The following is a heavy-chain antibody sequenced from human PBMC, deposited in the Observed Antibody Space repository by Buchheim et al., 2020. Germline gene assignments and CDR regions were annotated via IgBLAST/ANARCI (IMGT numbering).Heavy chain of an antibody. J-gene: IGHJ6*02. CDR1: GFTFINYG. CDR3: ARDNREYTSSWKFYFYGLDV. Sequence: QVQLVESGGSVVQPGRSLRLSCAASGFTFINYGIHWVRQAPGKGLEWVAVISYDGNEKYYADSVKGRFTISRDNSKDTLYLQMNSLTADDTGVYYCARDNREYTSSWKFYFYGLDVWGQGTT. D-gene: IGHD6-6*01. CDR2: ISYDGNEK. V-gene: IGHV3-33*05.